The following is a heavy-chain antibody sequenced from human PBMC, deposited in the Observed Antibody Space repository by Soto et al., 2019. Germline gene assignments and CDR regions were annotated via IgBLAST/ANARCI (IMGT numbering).Heavy chain of an antibody. CDR2: ISVYNGNT. D-gene: IGHD6-19*01. V-gene: IGHV1-18*01. CDR3: ARGIAVAAHFDY. J-gene: IGHJ4*02. CDR1: GYTFTSYG. Sequence: QVQLVQSGAEVKKPGASVKVSCKASGYTFTSYGISWVRQAPGQGLEWMGWISVYNGNTNYAQKLQVRVTMTADAYTSTAYMEVRSVRSYDSAVYYCARGIAVAAHFDYWGQGSVVTVSS.